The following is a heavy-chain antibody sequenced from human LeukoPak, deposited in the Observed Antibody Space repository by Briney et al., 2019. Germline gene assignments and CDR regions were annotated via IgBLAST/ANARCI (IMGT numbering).Heavy chain of an antibody. CDR3: ARGKRGKGLKTYYYDSSGYWPIDY. CDR1: GGSFSGYY. Sequence: PSETLSLTCAVYGGSFSGYYWSWIRQPPGEGLEWIGEINHSGSTNYNPSLKSRVTISVDTSKNQFSLKLSSVTAADTAVYYCARGKRGKGLKTYYYDSSGYWPIDYWGQGTLVTVSS. CDR2: INHSGST. D-gene: IGHD3-22*01. J-gene: IGHJ4*02. V-gene: IGHV4-34*01.